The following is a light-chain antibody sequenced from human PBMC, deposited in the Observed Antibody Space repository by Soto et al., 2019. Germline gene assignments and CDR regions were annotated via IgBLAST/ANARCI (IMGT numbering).Light chain of an antibody. CDR3: QHYSSSPPT. V-gene: IGKV3-20*01. CDR1: QSVSSSY. CDR2: GAS. Sequence: EIVLTQSPGTLSLSPGERATLSCRASQSVSSSYLAWYQQKPGQAPRLLIYGASSRATGIPDRFSGRGSGTDFTLTISRLETEYFAVYYCQHYSSSPPTFGQGTKLEIK. J-gene: IGKJ2*01.